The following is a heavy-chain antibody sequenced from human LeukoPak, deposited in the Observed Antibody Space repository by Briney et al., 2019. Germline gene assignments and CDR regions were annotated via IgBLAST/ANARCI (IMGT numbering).Heavy chain of an antibody. D-gene: IGHD3-10*01. CDR2: IGTAGDT. J-gene: IGHJ4*02. CDR3: ARVGSGAPDY. V-gene: IGHV3-13*01. Sequence: GWSLGRSCAASVLTVRSCERHGVRQATRKGLEWVSAIGTAGDTYYPGSVKGRFTISRENAKNSLYLQMNSLRAGDTAVYYCARVGSGAPDYWGQGTLVTVSS. CDR1: VLTVRSCE.